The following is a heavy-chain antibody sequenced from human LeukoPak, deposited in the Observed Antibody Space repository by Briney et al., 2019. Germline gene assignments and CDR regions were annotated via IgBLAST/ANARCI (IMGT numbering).Heavy chain of an antibody. CDR1: GFTFSSYG. CDR2: ISYDGSNK. D-gene: IGHD5-12*01. V-gene: IGHV3-30*18. Sequence: GGSLRLSCAASGFTFSSYGMHWVRQAPGKGLEWVAVISYDGSNKYYADSVKGRFTISRDNSKNTLYLQMNSLRAEDTAVYYCAKTNSGYDQLYYYYGMDVWGQGTTVTVSS. CDR3: AKTNSGYDQLYYYYGMDV. J-gene: IGHJ6*02.